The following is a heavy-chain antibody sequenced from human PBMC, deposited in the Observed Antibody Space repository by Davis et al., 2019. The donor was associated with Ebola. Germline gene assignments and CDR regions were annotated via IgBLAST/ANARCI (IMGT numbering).Heavy chain of an antibody. CDR1: GFTFSSYS. J-gene: IGHJ6*02. D-gene: IGHD2-2*01. CDR2: ISSSSSYI. Sequence: GESLKISCAASGFTFSSYSMNWVRQAPGKGLEWVSSISSSSSYIYYADSVKGRFTISRDNAKNSLYLQMNSLGAEDTAVYYCAKGIVVAALGGMDVWGQGTTVTVSS. CDR3: AKGIVVAALGGMDV. V-gene: IGHV3-21*01.